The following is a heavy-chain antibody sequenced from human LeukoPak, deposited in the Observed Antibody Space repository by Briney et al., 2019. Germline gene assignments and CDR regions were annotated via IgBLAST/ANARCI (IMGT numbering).Heavy chain of an antibody. CDR3: ARVRGYSYGYLDY. D-gene: IGHD5-18*01. Sequence: PSETLSLTCTASGGSISSYYWSWIRQPPGKGLEWIGYIYYSGSTNYNPSLKSRVTISVDTSKNQFSLKLSSVTAADTAVYYCARVRGYSYGYLDYWGQGTLVTVSS. CDR2: IYYSGST. V-gene: IGHV4-59*13. J-gene: IGHJ4*02. CDR1: GGSISSYY.